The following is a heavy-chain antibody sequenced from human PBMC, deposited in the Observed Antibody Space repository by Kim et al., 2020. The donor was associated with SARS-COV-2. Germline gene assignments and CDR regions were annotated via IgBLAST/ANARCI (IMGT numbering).Heavy chain of an antibody. Sequence: SETLSLTCTVSGGSISSSSYYWGWIRQPPGKGLEWNGSIYYSGSTYYNPSLKSRVTISVDTSKNQFSLKLSSVTAADTAVYYCARLKRFDFSRYFDYWGQGTLVTVSS. CDR1: GGSISSSSYY. V-gene: IGHV4-39*01. CDR3: ARLKRFDFSRYFDY. D-gene: IGHD3-9*01. J-gene: IGHJ4*02. CDR2: IYYSGST.